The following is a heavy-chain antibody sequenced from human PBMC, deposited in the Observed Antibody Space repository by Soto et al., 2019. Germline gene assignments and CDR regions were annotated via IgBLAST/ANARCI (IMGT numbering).Heavy chain of an antibody. CDR3: AHRPWFSMACDY. V-gene: IGHV2-5*02. D-gene: IGHD3-10*01. J-gene: IGHJ4*02. CDR1: GFSISTYGVG. CDR2: IYLDDDT. Sequence: QLTLKESGPTLVKPTQTLTLPCNFSGFSISTYGVGVGWIRQHPGKALEWLALIYLDDDTRFSPSLNSRHAITKDTSKSQVVLTMTHMDPVDTATYYCAHRPWFSMACDYWGPGSLVTVSS.